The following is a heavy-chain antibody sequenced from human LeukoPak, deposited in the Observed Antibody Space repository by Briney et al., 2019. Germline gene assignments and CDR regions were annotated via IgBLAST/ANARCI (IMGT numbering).Heavy chain of an antibody. Sequence: GGSLRLSCAASGFTFSSYAMHWVRQAPGKGLEWVAVISYDGSNKYYADSVKGRFTISRDNSKNTLYLQMNSLRAEDTAVYYCARGPSIDILTGCPDYYYYGMDVWGQGTTVTVSS. CDR1: GFTFSSYA. CDR2: ISYDGSNK. J-gene: IGHJ6*02. V-gene: IGHV3-30*04. CDR3: ARGPSIDILTGCPDYYYYGMDV. D-gene: IGHD3-9*01.